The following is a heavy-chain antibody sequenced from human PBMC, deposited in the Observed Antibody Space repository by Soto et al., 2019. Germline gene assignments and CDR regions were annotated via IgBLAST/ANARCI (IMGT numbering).Heavy chain of an antibody. Sequence: EVQLVESGGGLVKPGGSLRLSCAVSGFTFSYYAMNWVRQAPGKGLEWVSSISSSSDYIYYADSVKGRFTISRDNAKNSLFLQMSRLRNEDTAVYFCASEGYGYDQGMDVWGQGTTVTVSS. J-gene: IGHJ6*02. CDR1: GFTFSYYA. CDR3: ASEGYGYDQGMDV. D-gene: IGHD6-13*01. V-gene: IGHV3-21*01. CDR2: ISSSSDYI.